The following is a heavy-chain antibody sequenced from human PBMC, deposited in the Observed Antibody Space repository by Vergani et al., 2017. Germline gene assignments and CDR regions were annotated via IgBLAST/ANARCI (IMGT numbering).Heavy chain of an antibody. Sequence: QVQLEQSGAEVKRPGASVKVSCKASGYTFTGYYLHWVRLAHGQGLEWMGWINPKNGLTKYAQRFQGRVSLTRDTSITTAFMELSSLISDDTAMYYCTSFPTETSEYYDSTGYYHRFFEKWGQGTLVTVSS. CDR2: INPKNGLT. CDR3: TSFPTETSEYYDSTGYYHRFFEK. V-gene: IGHV1-2*02. D-gene: IGHD3-16*01. CDR1: GYTFTGYY. J-gene: IGHJ4*02.